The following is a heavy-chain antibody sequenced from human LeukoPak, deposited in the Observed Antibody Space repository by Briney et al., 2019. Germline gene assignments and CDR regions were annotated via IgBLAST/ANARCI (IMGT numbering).Heavy chain of an antibody. CDR2: INHSGST. J-gene: IGHJ4*02. CDR1: GGSFSGYY. Sequence: SETLSLTCAVYGGSFSGYYWSWIRQPPGKGLEWIGEINHSGSTNYNPSLMSRVTISVDTSKNQFSLKLSSVTAADTAVYYCARDDDFSDYWGQGTLVTVSS. D-gene: IGHD1-1*01. V-gene: IGHV4-34*01. CDR3: ARDDDFSDY.